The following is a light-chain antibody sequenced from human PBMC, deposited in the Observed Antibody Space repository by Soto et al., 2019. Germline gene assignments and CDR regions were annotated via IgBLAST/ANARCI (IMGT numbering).Light chain of an antibody. CDR2: GAS. J-gene: IGKJ4*01. CDR1: QSVSRNN. Sequence: EIVMTQSPGTPSLSPGERATLSCRASQSVSRNNLVWYQQRPGQPPRLLIYGASTRATGIPARFSGSGSGTEFTLSISSLQSEDFGVYYCQHYNNWPLSFGGGTKVDI. CDR3: QHYNNWPLS. V-gene: IGKV3-15*01.